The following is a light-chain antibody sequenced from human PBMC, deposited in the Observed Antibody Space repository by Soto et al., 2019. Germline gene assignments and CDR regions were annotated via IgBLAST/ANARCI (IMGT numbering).Light chain of an antibody. CDR1: QSVSSSY. V-gene: IGKV3-20*01. J-gene: IGKJ1*01. Sequence: EIVLTQSPGTLSLSPGERATLSCRASQSVSSSYLAWYQQKPGQAPRLLIYGASSRATGIPDRFSGSGSGTDFTLTISRLEPEDFAVYYCQLPMTFGQGTKV. CDR2: GAS. CDR3: QLPMT.